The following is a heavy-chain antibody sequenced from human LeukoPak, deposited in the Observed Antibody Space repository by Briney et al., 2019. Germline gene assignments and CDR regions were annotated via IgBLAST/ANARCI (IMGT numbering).Heavy chain of an antibody. D-gene: IGHD3-9*01. CDR3: ARKDSPPYYDILTGYQSNWFDP. CDR1: GYTFTSYD. V-gene: IGHV1-8*01. CDR2: MNPNSGNT. Sequence: ASVKVSCKASGYTFTSYDINWVRQATGQGPEWMGWMNPNSGNTGYAQKFQGRVTMTRNTSISTAYMELSSLRSEDTAVYYCARKDSPPYYDILTGYQSNWFDPWGQGTLVTVSS. J-gene: IGHJ5*02.